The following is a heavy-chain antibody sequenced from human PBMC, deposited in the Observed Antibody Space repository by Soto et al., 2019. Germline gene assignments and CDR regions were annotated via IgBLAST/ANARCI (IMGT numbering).Heavy chain of an antibody. CDR3: AVGYCSGGSCYPFDP. J-gene: IGHJ5*02. V-gene: IGHV4-30-4*01. D-gene: IGHD2-15*01. CDR1: GGSISSGDYY. Sequence: SETLSLTCTVSGGSISSGDYYWSWIRQPPGKGLEWIGYIYYSGSTYYSPSLKSRVTISVDTSKNQFSLKLSSVTAADTAVYYCAVGYCSGGSCYPFDPWGQGTLVTVSS. CDR2: IYYSGST.